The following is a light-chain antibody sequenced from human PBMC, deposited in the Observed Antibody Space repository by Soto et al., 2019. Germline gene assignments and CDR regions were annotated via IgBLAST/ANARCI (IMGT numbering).Light chain of an antibody. Sequence: DVRMTQSPPTLSAYVGDRVTITCRASQSISSWLAWYQQKPGKAPKLLIYDASSLESGVPSRFSGSGSGTEFTLTISSLRPEDFATYYCQQYNSYWTFGQGTKVDIK. CDR3: QQYNSYWT. CDR2: DAS. J-gene: IGKJ1*01. CDR1: QSISSW. V-gene: IGKV1-5*01.